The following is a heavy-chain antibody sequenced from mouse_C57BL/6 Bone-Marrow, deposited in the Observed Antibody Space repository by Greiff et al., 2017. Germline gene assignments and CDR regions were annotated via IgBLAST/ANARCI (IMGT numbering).Heavy chain of an antibody. CDR1: GYAFSSSW. J-gene: IGHJ4*01. D-gene: IGHD2-4*01. CDR3: ARGSDYGTAYYAMDY. V-gene: IGHV1-82*01. Sequence: QVQLQQSGPELVKPGASVKISCKASGYAFSSSWMTWVKQRPGKGLEWIGRIYPGDGDTNYNGKFKGKATLTGDKSSSTAYMQLSSLTSEDSAVXFCARGSDYGTAYYAMDYWGQGTSVTVSS. CDR2: IYPGDGDT.